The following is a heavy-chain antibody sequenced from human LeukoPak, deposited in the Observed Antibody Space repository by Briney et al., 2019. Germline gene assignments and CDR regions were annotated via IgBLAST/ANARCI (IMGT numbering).Heavy chain of an antibody. CDR3: ARGEGVLMVYAIRGGNYFDY. CDR2: IYYSGST. J-gene: IGHJ4*02. D-gene: IGHD2-8*01. V-gene: IGHV4-59*12. CDR1: GGSISSYY. Sequence: SETLSLTCTVSGGSISSYYWSWIRQPPGKGLEWIGYIYYSGSTHYNPSLKSRVTISADTSKNQFSLRLSSVTAADTAVYYCARGEGVLMVYAIRGGNYFDYWGQGTLVTVSS.